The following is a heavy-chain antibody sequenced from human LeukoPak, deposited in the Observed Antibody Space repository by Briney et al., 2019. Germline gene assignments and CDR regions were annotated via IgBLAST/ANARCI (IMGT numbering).Heavy chain of an antibody. CDR1: GGSISSYY. Sequence: SETLSLTCTVSGGSISSYYWSWIRQPPGKGLEWIGYIYYSGSTNYNPSLKSRVTISVDTSKNQFSLKLSSVTAADTAVYYCARHGAAAGTRWFDPWGQGTLVTVSS. CDR3: ARHGAAAGTRWFDP. CDR2: IYYSGST. D-gene: IGHD6-13*01. V-gene: IGHV4-59*08. J-gene: IGHJ5*02.